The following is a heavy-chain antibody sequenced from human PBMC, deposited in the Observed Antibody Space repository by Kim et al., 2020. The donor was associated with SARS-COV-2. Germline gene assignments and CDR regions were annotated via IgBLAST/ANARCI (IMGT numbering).Heavy chain of an antibody. V-gene: IGHV4-59*01. CDR3: ARGSSPAYYYYYYMDV. D-gene: IGHD6-13*01. Sequence: SETLSLTCTVSGGSISSYYWSWIRQPPGKGLEWIGYIYYSGSTNYNPSLKSRVTISVDTSKNQFSLKLSSVTAADTAVYYCARGSSPAYYYYYYMDVWGKGTTVTVSS. J-gene: IGHJ6*03. CDR1: GGSISSYY. CDR2: IYYSGST.